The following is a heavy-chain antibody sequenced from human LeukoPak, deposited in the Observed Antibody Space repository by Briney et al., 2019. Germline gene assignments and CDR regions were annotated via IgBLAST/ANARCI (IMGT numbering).Heavy chain of an antibody. CDR3: ATGFDLAYYYGSGSYYAH. CDR2: FDPEDGET. D-gene: IGHD3-10*01. V-gene: IGHV1-24*01. Sequence: ASVKVSCKVSGYTLTELSMHWVRQAPGKGLEWMGGFDPEDGETIYAQKFQGRVTMTEDTSTDTAYMELSSLRSEDTAVYYCATGFDLAYYYGSGSYYAHWGQGTLVTVSS. J-gene: IGHJ4*02. CDR1: GYTLTELS.